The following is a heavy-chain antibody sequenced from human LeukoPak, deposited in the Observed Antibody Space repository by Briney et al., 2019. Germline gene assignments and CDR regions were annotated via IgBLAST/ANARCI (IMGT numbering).Heavy chain of an antibody. D-gene: IGHD2-2*01. J-gene: IGHJ4*02. CDR1: GFTFSSYA. Sequence: PGGSLRLSCAASGFTFSSYAMHWVRQAPGKGLEWVTVISYDGSNKYYADSVKGRFTISRDNSKNTLYLQMNSLRAEDMAVYYCASRYCSSTSCYGDHDNWGQGTLVTVSS. CDR2: ISYDGSNK. V-gene: IGHV3-30-3*01. CDR3: ASRYCSSTSCYGDHDN.